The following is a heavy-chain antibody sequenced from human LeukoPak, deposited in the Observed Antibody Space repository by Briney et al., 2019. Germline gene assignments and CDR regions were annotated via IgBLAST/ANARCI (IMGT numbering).Heavy chain of an antibody. CDR3: ARGCDYVWGSYCVSRFDY. CDR1: GYTFTGYY. D-gene: IGHD3-16*01. V-gene: IGHV1-2*04. CDR2: INPNSGGT. Sequence: ASVTVSCKASGYTFTGYYMHWVRQAPGQGLEWMGWINPNSGGTNCAQKFQGWVTMTRDTSISTAYMELSRLRSDDTAVYYCARGCDYVWGSYCVSRFDYWGQGTLVTVSS. J-gene: IGHJ4*02.